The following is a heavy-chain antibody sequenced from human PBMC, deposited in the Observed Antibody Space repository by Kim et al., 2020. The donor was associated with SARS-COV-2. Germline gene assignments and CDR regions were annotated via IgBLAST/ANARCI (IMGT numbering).Heavy chain of an antibody. CDR3: ARVKSPADYYSNWFDP. CDR2: ISYDGSNK. D-gene: IGHD3-22*01. Sequence: GGSLRLSCAASGFTFSSYAMHWVRQAPGKGLEWVAVISYDGSNKYYADSVKGRFTISRDNSKNTLYLQMNSLRAEDTAVYYCARVKSPADYYSNWFDPWGQGTLVTVSS. V-gene: IGHV3-30*04. J-gene: IGHJ5*02. CDR1: GFTFSSYA.